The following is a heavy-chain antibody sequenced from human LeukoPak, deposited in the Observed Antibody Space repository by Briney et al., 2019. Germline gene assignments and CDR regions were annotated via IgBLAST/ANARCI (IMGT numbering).Heavy chain of an antibody. Sequence: GGSLRLSCAASGFTFSSYDMHWVRQATGKGLEWVSAIGTAGDTYYPGSVKGRFTISRENAKNSLYLQMNSLSAGDTAVYYCARAPSGTDAFDIWGQGTMVTVSS. J-gene: IGHJ3*02. CDR1: GFTFSSYD. CDR2: IGTAGDT. D-gene: IGHD5-12*01. CDR3: ARAPSGTDAFDI. V-gene: IGHV3-13*01.